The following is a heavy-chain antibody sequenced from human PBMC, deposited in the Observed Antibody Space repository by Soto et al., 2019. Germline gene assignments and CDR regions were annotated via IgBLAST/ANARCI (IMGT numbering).Heavy chain of an antibody. Sequence: PGGSLRLSCAASGLTFSSYSMNWVRQAPGKGLEWVSYISSSSSTIYYADSVKGRFTISRDNAKNSLYLQMNSLRAEDTAVYYCASGEESRYYYYGMDVWGQGTTVTV. CDR2: ISSSSSTI. CDR3: ASGEESRYYYYGMDV. V-gene: IGHV3-48*01. CDR1: GLTFSSYS. J-gene: IGHJ6*02.